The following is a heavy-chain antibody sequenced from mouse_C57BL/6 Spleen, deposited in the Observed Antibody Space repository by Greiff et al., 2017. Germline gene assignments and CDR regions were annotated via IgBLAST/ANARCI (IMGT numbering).Heavy chain of an antibody. D-gene: IGHD1-1*01. Sequence: QVQLKQSGPELVKPGASVKISCKASGYAFSSSWMNWVKQRPGKGLEWIGRIYPGDGDTNYNGKFKGKATLTADKSSSTAYMQLSSLTSEDSAVYFCARGGTLRDNNQFHDYYAMDYWGQGTSVTVSS. V-gene: IGHV1-82*01. J-gene: IGHJ4*01. CDR1: GYAFSSSW. CDR3: ARGGTLRDNNQFHDYYAMDY. CDR2: IYPGDGDT.